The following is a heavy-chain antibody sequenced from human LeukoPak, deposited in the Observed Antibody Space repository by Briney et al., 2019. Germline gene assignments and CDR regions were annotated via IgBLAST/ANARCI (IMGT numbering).Heavy chain of an antibody. CDR1: GFTFSRDS. Sequence: PGGALRLSCAASGFTFSRDSMNWVRQAPGKGLEWVSSISSSSTYIYYADSVKGRFTISRDNAKNSLHLQMNSRRAEDTAVYYCARGGGYSGYDLDAFDIWGQGTMVTVSS. CDR3: ARGGGYSGYDLDAFDI. CDR2: ISSSSTYI. J-gene: IGHJ3*02. V-gene: IGHV3-21*01. D-gene: IGHD5-12*01.